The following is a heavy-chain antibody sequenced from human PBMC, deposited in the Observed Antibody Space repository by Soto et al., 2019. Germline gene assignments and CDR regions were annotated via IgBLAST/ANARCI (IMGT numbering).Heavy chain of an antibody. J-gene: IGHJ3*02. V-gene: IGHV3-13*01. CDR1: VFDFNRYY. CDR3: VRGAAGDGNDAFDI. CDR2: ICSAGDT. D-gene: IGHD6-13*01. Sequence: PGGSLRLSCASSVFDFNRYYMHWVRQATGKCLEWVAAICSAGDTFYLRSVKGRSTISRENAKNSIYLQMYSLRSEDTAVYYCVRGAAGDGNDAFDIWGPGTVVTVSS.